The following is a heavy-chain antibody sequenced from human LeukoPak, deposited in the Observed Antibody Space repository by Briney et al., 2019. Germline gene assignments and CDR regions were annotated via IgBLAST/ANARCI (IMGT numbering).Heavy chain of an antibody. CDR2: MYVSGTT. D-gene: IGHD3-22*01. V-gene: IGHV4-4*07. CDR1: GGSISDQY. Sequence: PSETLSLTCTVSGGSISDQYLSWIRQPSGKGLEWIGRMYVSGTTNYNPSLRSRVTMSMDTSKNQFPLRLRSVTAADTAVYYCARENYYDSSGYSEGMDVWGQGTTVTVSS. CDR3: ARENYYDSSGYSEGMDV. J-gene: IGHJ6*02.